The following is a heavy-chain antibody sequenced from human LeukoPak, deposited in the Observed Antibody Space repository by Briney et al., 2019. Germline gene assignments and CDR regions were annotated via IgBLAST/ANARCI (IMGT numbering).Heavy chain of an antibody. CDR1: GDSVSNGNYY. CDR2: TYYTGKT. CDR3: ARSQNYYGSGDY. V-gene: IGHV4-61*03. Sequence: SETLSLTCTVSGDSVSNGNYYWSWLRQPPGKALEWIGYTYYTGKTYYNPSLEGRVTILVDTSRNHFSVKLGSVTAADTAVYYCARSQNYYGSGDYWSQGTLVTVSS. J-gene: IGHJ4*02. D-gene: IGHD3-10*01.